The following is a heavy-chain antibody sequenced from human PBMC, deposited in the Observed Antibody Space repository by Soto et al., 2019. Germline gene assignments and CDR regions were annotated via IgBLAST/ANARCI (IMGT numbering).Heavy chain of an antibody. CDR3: ACCYCWSYYVSVQDYCFYY. D-gene: IGHD1-26*01. Sequence: SETLSIPCPVSGDSMSSSSYNWGWIRQPPGKGLAWIGSMYYSGSTYYNPSLKGRVTISVETSKNQFCLKLSSVTPAGMVVYDCACCYCWSYYVSVQDYCFYYWGQGTLGTGSS. V-gene: IGHV4-39*01. CDR1: GDSMSSSSYN. J-gene: IGHJ4*02. CDR2: MYYSGST.